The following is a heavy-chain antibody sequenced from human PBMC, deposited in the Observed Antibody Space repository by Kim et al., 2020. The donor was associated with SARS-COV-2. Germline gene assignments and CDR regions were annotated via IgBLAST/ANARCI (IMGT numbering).Heavy chain of an antibody. J-gene: IGHJ6*02. CDR3: AKVLYYYGSGNPYYYYGMDV. Sequence: RFTISRDNSKNTLYLQMNSLRAEDTAVYYCAKVLYYYGSGNPYYYYGMDVWGQGTTVTVSS. V-gene: IGHV3-23*01. D-gene: IGHD3-10*01.